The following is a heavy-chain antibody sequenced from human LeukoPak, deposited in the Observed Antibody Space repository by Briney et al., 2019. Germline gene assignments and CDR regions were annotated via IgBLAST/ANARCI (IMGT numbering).Heavy chain of an antibody. CDR2: ISGSGGST. CDR3: AKTGPYYFEF. CDR1: GFTFSSSG. Sequence: PGGSLRLSCEASGFTFSSSGMTWVRQAPGKGLEWVSAISGSGGSTYYPDSVKGRFTISRDNSKNTLYLQMNSLRAEDTAVYYCAKTGPYYFEFWGQGTLVTVSS. J-gene: IGHJ4*02. V-gene: IGHV3-23*01.